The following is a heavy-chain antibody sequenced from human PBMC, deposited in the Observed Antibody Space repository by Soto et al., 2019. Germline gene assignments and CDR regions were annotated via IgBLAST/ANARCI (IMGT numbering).Heavy chain of an antibody. CDR2: IYYSGSP. D-gene: IGHD6-13*01. J-gene: IGHJ6*02. Sequence: SETLSLTCTVSGGSISSYYWSWIRQPPGKGLEWIGYIYYSGSPNYNPSLKSRVTISVDTSKNQFSLKLSSVTAADTAVYYCASSNFAAAGFYHYGKYFCARGTTVTGSS. CDR1: GGSISSYY. V-gene: IGHV4-59*01. CDR3: ASSNFAAAGFYHYGKYF.